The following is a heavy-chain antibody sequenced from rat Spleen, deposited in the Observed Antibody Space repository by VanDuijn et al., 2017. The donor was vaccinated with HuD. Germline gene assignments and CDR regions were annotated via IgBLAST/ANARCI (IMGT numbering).Heavy chain of an antibody. D-gene: IGHD1-12*02. CDR2: ISYEGSST. J-gene: IGHJ2*01. CDR3: TTDTFYDVTYYPGGFDY. CDR1: GFTFSDYY. V-gene: IGHV5-22*01. Sequence: EVQLVESGGGLVQPGRSMKLSCAASGFTFSDYYMAWVRQAPKKGLEWVASISYEGSSTYYGDSVKGRFTISRDNAKSTLYLQMNSLRSEDTATYYCTTDTFYDVTYYPGGFDYWGQGVMVTVSS.